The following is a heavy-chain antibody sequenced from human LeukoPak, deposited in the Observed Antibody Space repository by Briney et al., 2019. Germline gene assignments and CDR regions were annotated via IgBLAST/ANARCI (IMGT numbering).Heavy chain of an antibody. CDR2: IHRGGNT. CDR3: ARDPGYGLGVDYGDY. CDR1: GFTVSGNY. Sequence: GGSLRLSCAASGFTVSGNYMSWVRQAPGKGLEWLSVIHRGGNTYYADSVKGRFTISRDSSKNTVFLQMDSLRAEDTAVYYCARDPGYGLGVDYGDYWGQGTLVRV. D-gene: IGHD3-10*01. J-gene: IGHJ4*02. V-gene: IGHV3-66*01.